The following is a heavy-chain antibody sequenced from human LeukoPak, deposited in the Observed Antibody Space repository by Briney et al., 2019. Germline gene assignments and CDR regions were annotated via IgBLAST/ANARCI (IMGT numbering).Heavy chain of an antibody. CDR3: ARTRLWFGESSSGITFDP. V-gene: IGHV3-20*04. CDR2: INWNGGST. CDR1: GFTFDDYG. Sequence: GGSLRLSCAASGFTFDDYGMSWVRQAPGKGLEWVSGINWNGGSTGYADSVKGRFTISRDNAKNSLYLQMNSLRAEDTALYYCARTRLWFGESSSGITFDPWGQGTLVTVSS. J-gene: IGHJ5*02. D-gene: IGHD3-10*01.